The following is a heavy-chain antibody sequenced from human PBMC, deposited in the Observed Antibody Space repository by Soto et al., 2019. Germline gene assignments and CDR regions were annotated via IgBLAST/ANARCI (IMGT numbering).Heavy chain of an antibody. CDR3: SKVLSCTTQNPWFDP. CDR1: GFTFSSYA. J-gene: IGHJ5*02. CDR2: ISGSGGST. V-gene: IGHV3-23*01. Sequence: PVGSLRLSCAASGFTFSSYAMSWVRQTPGKGLEWGSAISGSGGSTYYADSVKGRFTISRDNSKNPLYLQMNSLRAEETSVYHCSKVLSCTTQNPWFDPWGQGTLVTVSS. D-gene: IGHD2-15*01.